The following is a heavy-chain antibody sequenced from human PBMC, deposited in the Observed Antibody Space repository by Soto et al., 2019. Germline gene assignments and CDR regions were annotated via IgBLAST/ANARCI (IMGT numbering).Heavy chain of an antibody. CDR2: IWYNGSHK. CDR1: GFTFSDYS. Sequence: SLTLSCASSGFTFSDYSIHWVRQAPGQGLEWVAVIWYNGSHKFYADSVQGRFTISRDNPKNTLYMNVNSVRDKDTAVYYCARNGRYDKHFDLWGQGTLVTVSS. V-gene: IGHV3-33*01. CDR3: ARNGRYDKHFDL. J-gene: IGHJ4*02. D-gene: IGHD3-9*01.